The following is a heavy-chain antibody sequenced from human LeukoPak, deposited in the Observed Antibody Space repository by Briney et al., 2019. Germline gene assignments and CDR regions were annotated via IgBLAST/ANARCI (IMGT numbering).Heavy chain of an antibody. CDR3: ARDLGSSGYYLY. CDR2: IYYSGST. D-gene: IGHD3-22*01. J-gene: IGHJ4*02. V-gene: IGHV4-59*01. Sequence: SETLSLTCTVSGGSISSYYWSWIRQPPGKGLEWIGYIYYSGSTNYNPSLKSRVTISVDTSKNQFSLKLSSVTAADTAVYYCARDLGSSGYYLYWGQGTLVTVSS. CDR1: GGSISSYY.